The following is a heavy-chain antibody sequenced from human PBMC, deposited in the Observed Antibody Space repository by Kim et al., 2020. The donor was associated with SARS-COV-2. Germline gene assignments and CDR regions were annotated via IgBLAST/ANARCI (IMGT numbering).Heavy chain of an antibody. CDR3: ATSGDPMVRGVIAYYYGRDV. J-gene: IGHJ6*02. Sequence: GGSLRLSCAASGFTFSSYGMHWVRQAPGKGLEWVAVISYDGSNKYYADSVKVRFTISRDNSKNTLYLQMNSQRAEDTAVYYCATSGDPMVRGVIAYYYGRDVWGQGTAVTVSS. CDR1: GFTFSSYG. D-gene: IGHD3-10*01. CDR2: ISYDGSNK. V-gene: IGHV3-33*05.